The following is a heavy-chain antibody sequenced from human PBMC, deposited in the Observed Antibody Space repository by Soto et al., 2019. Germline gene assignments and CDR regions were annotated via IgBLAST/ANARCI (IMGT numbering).Heavy chain of an antibody. Sequence: QVQLVQSGAEVKKPGASVKVSCKVSGYTFTSDGISWGRQAPGQGLEGRGWISAYNGNTNYAQKLKGRVTMTTDTSTSTAYMELRSLRSDDTAVYYCAREGYCSSTSCPGAAFDIWGQGTMVTVSS. J-gene: IGHJ3*02. D-gene: IGHD2-2*01. V-gene: IGHV1-18*01. CDR3: AREGYCSSTSCPGAAFDI. CDR1: GYTFTSDG. CDR2: ISAYNGNT.